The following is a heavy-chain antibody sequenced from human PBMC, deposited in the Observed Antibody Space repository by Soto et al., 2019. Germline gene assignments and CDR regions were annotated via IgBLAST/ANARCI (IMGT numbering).Heavy chain of an antibody. D-gene: IGHD6-19*01. CDR2: VNNDGSTT. J-gene: IGHJ4*02. Sequence: EVQLVESGGGLVQPGGSLRLSCAASGFTFSSYWMHWVRQAPGRGLVWVSRVNNDGSTTTYADSVKGRFTISRDNAKNTLDLQMNSLRAEDTAVYYCARDPRGSSSGWKHFDYWGQGTLVTVSS. CDR1: GFTFSSYW. CDR3: ARDPRGSSSGWKHFDY. V-gene: IGHV3-74*01.